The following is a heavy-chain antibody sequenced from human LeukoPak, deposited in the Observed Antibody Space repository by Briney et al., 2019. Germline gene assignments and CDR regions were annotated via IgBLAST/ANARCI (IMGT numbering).Heavy chain of an antibody. CDR1: GGPISSHY. J-gene: IGHJ6*03. CDR3: ARGPATRMGYYYYYYVDV. D-gene: IGHD1-14*01. CDR2: IYYSGST. Sequence: SDPLSLICTVCGGPISSHYWSWMRQPPGKGLEWIGYIYYSGSTNYNPSLKSRVTISVDTSKNQVSLKLSSVTAADTAVYYCARGPATRMGYYYYYYVDVWGKGTTVTVSS. V-gene: IGHV4-59*11.